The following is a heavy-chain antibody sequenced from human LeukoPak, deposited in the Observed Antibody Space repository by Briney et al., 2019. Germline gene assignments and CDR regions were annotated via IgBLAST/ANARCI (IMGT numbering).Heavy chain of an antibody. CDR2: IIPILGIA. V-gene: IGHV1-69*04. J-gene: IGHJ6*03. CDR1: GGTFSSYA. D-gene: IGHD4-11*01. CDR3: ARDRATVTTLYYMDV. Sequence: GASVKVSCKASGGTFSSYAISWVRQAPGQGLEWMGRIIPILGIANYAQKFQGRVTITADESTSTAYMELSSLRSEDTAVYYCARDRATVTTLYYMDVWGKGTTVTVSS.